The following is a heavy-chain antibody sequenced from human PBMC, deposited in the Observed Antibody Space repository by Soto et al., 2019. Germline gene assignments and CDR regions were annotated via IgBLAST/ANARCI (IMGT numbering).Heavy chain of an antibody. CDR2: ISGSGDST. V-gene: IGHV3-23*01. CDR1: GFTFSSHA. J-gene: IGHJ6*02. CDR3: AKDPFTYYYGSGSARMDV. Sequence: GGSRLSCAASGFTFSSHAMNWVRQAPGKGLEWVSAISGSGDSTYSADSVKGRFTISRDNSKNTLYLQMNSLGAEDTAIYYCAKDPFTYYYGSGSARMDVWGQGTTVTVSS. D-gene: IGHD3-10*01.